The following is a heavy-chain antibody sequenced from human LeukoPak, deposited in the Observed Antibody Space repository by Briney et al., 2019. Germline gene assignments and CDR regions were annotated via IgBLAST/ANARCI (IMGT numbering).Heavy chain of an antibody. V-gene: IGHV3-21*01. Sequence: GGSLRLSCSASGFTFIRYGMNWVRQAPGKGLEWVSSISSSSSYIYYADSVKGRFTISRDNAKNSLYLQMNSLRAEDTAVYYCARAYCSSTSCYAADYWGQGTLVTVSS. CDR2: ISSSSSYI. J-gene: IGHJ4*02. CDR1: GFTFIRYG. CDR3: ARAYCSSTSCYAADY. D-gene: IGHD2-2*01.